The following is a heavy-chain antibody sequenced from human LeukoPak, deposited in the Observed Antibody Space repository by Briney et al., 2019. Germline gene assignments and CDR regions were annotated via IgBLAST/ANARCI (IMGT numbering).Heavy chain of an antibody. J-gene: IGHJ4*02. Sequence: ASVKVSCKASGYRFTTYYIHWVRQASGQGPEWMGLINPSGGGTSNAQKFQGRVSMTRDTSTSTIYMELSSLRSEDTAVYYCARDYGDSSGYYDYWGQGTLVTVSS. D-gene: IGHD3-22*01. CDR3: ARDYGDSSGYYDY. CDR1: GYRFTTYY. V-gene: IGHV1-46*01. CDR2: INPSGGGT.